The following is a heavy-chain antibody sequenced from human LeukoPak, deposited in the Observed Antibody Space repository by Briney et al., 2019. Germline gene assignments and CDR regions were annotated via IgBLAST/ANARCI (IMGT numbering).Heavy chain of an antibody. CDR1: GGTFSSYA. D-gene: IGHD1-26*01. V-gene: IGHV1-69*04. J-gene: IGHJ4*02. CDR2: IIPILGIA. CDR3: ARVRAPKGATWGSVDY. Sequence: ASVKVSCKASGGTFSSYAISWVRQAPGQGLEWMGRIIPILGIANYAQKFQGRVTITADKSTSTAYMELSSLRSEDTAVYYCARVRAPKGATWGSVDYWGQGTLVTVSS.